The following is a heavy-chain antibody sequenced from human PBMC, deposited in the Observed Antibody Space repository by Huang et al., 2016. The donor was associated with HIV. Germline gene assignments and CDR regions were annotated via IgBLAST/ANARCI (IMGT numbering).Heavy chain of an antibody. CDR2: SNHSGRT. Sequence: QVQLHQWGAGLLKPSETLSLTCAVYGGSFSGPNWTWIRQPPGKGLEWIGESNHSGRTNYSPSLKRRVTISLDTSKNQFSLRLRSVTAADTAVYYCARGRGDARGFLGLDFWGQGTLVTVSS. CDR1: GGSFSGPN. D-gene: IGHD3-16*01. CDR3: ARGRGDARGFLGLDF. V-gene: IGHV4-34*01. J-gene: IGHJ4*02.